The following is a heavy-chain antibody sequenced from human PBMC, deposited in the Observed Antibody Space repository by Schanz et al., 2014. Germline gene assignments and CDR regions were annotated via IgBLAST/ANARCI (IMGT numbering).Heavy chain of an antibody. CDR1: GYMFDTYG. J-gene: IGHJ4*02. V-gene: IGHV1-18*04. CDR3: ARIIDGDYLY. D-gene: IGHD4-17*01. Sequence: QVRLVQSGAEAREPGASVKVSCKATGYMFDTYGFAWVRQAPGQGFEWVGSIIPPLRQTRYAQKFEERVIITADTSTTTVYMDLASLTSDDTAVYFCARIIDGDYLYWGQGTLVTVTS. CDR2: IIPPLRQT.